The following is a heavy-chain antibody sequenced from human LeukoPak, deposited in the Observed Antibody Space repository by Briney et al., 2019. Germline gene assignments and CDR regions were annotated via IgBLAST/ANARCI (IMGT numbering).Heavy chain of an antibody. Sequence: SETLSLTCTVSGGSISSSSYYWGWIRQPPGKGLEWIGSIYYSGSTYYNPSLKSRVTISVDTSKNQFSLKLSSVTAADTAVYYCARVRDSSGRIDYWGQGTLVTISS. CDR3: ARVRDSSGRIDY. D-gene: IGHD3-22*01. V-gene: IGHV4-39*07. CDR2: IYYSGST. CDR1: GGSISSSSYY. J-gene: IGHJ4*02.